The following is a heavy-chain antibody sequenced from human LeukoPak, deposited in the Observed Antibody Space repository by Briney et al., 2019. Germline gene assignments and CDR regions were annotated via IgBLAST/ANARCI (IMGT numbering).Heavy chain of an antibody. CDR1: GGFISTYF. J-gene: IGHJ3*01. V-gene: IGHV4-59*01. D-gene: IGHD2-8*02. CDR2: IHYSGNT. CDR3: ASAGGGGGLDL. Sequence: PSETLSLTCSVSGGFISTYFWTWIRQPPGKGLQWIGNIHYSGNTKYNPSLKSRVTLSLDTSKDQISLKLTPVTPADTAVYYCASAGGGGGLDLWGQGTVVTVSS.